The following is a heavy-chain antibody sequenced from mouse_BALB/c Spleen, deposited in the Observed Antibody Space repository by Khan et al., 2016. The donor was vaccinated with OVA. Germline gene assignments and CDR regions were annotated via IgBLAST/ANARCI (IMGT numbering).Heavy chain of an antibody. CDR3: ARCGYYGLVVY. CDR2: INPDSSTI. Sequence: EVQLQESGGGLVQPGGSLKLSCAASGFAFSRYWMSWVRPAPGKGLEWIGEINPDSSTINYTPSLKDKFIISRDNAKNTLYLQMSKVRSEDTALYYCARCGYYGLVVYWGQGTLVTVSA. D-gene: IGHD2-3*01. V-gene: IGHV4-1*02. J-gene: IGHJ3*01. CDR1: GFAFSRYW.